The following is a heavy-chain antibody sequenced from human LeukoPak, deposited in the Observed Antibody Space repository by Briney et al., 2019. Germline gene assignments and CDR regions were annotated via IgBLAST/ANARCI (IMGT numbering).Heavy chain of an antibody. J-gene: IGHJ4*02. CDR2: ISLNDGST. CDR3: AKAMTSSTYYFDS. D-gene: IGHD3-9*01. V-gene: IGHV3-23*01. CDR1: GFTFSSYA. Sequence: PGGSLRLSCAASGFTFSSYAMSWVRQAPGKGLEWVSVISLNDGSTYYADSVRGRFTISRDNSKNTLFLQMNGLRAEDTAIYYCAKAMTSSTYYFDSWGQGTLVTVSS.